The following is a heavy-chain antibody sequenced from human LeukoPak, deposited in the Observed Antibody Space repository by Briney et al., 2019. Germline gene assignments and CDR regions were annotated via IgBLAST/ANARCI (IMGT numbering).Heavy chain of an antibody. D-gene: IGHD6-13*01. J-gene: IGHJ5*02. CDR2: ISGSGGST. V-gene: IGHV3-23*01. CDR3: AKGLEQQLVLGWFDP. CDR1: GFTFSSYA. Sequence: GGSLRLSCAASGFTFSSYAMSWVRQAPGKGLEWVSAISGSGGSTYYADSVKGRFTISRDNSKNTPYLQMNSLRAEDTAVYYCAKGLEQQLVLGWFDPWGQGTLVTVSS.